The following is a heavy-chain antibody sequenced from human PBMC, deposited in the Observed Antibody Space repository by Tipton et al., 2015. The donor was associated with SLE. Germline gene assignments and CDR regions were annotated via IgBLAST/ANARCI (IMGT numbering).Heavy chain of an antibody. V-gene: IGHV1-3*03. J-gene: IGHJ4*02. Sequence: QVQLVQSGAEVKTPGASVRVSCKASGYTFSNYAIHWVRQAPGQRLEWVGWVNAADGETKYRQDLQGRVTLTRDTSTSTAYMELRSLRSDDTAVYYCAREATARGPFDYWGQGTLVTVSS. CDR1: GYTFSNYA. CDR3: AREATARGPFDY. CDR2: VNAADGET. D-gene: IGHD5-18*01.